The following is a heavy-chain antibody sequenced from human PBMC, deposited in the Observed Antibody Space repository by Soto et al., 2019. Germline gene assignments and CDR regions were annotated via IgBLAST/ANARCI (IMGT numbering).Heavy chain of an antibody. V-gene: IGHV3-48*02. D-gene: IGHD5-18*01. CDR2: ISSSSSTI. J-gene: IGHJ1*01. CDR3: ARGAVRGYSYGYLILGYFQH. CDR1: GFTFSSYS. Sequence: GGSLRLSCAASGFTFSSYSMNWVRQAPGKGLEWVSYISSSSSTIYYADSVKGRFTISRDNAKNSLYLQMNSLRDEDTAVYYCARGAVRGYSYGYLILGYFQHWGQGTLVTVSS.